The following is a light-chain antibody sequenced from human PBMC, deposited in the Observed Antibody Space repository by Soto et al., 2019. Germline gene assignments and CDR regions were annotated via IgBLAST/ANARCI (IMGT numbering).Light chain of an antibody. Sequence: DIQVRQCPFSESASVGGIVTITFRASQGISSWLAWYQQKPGKAPKLLIFEASSLQSGVPSRFSGSGSGTDFTLTISSLQPEDFATYYCQQANSLPPTSGGGTQVDIK. J-gene: IGKJ4*01. CDR2: EAS. CDR1: QGISSW. CDR3: QQANSLPPT. V-gene: IGKV1-12*01.